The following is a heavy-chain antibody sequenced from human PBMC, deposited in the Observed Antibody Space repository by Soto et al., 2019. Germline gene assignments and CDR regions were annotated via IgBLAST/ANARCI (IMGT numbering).Heavy chain of an antibody. CDR2: ISGNGTTI. Sequence: EVQLVESGGGLVQPGGSLRLSCAASGFTFSRYEMNWVRQAPGKGLQWLSYISGNGTTIYYADSVKGRFTISIDNAKNSLYLQRNSLRAEDTALYYCVRDCRRFLAWPSKGDFYFGMDVWGEGTTVTVSS. J-gene: IGHJ6*04. CDR1: GFTFSRYE. CDR3: VRDCRRFLAWPSKGDFYFGMDV. V-gene: IGHV3-48*03. D-gene: IGHD3-3*01.